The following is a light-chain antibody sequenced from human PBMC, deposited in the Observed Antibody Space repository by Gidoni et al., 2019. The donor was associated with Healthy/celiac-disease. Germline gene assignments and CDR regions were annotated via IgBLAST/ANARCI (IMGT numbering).Light chain of an antibody. CDR1: SSDVGGYNY. J-gene: IGLJ2*01. CDR3: CSYAGSYTFEVV. Sequence: QSALTQPRSVSGFPGQSVTISCTGTSSDVGGYNYVSWYQQHPGKAPKLMIYDVSKRPPGVPDRFSGSKSGNTASLTISGLQAEDEADYYCCSYAGSYTFEVVFGGGTKLTVL. V-gene: IGLV2-11*01. CDR2: DVS.